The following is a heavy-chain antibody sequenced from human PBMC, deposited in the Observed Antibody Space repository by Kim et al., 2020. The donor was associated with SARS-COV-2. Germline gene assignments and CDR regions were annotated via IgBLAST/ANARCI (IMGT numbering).Heavy chain of an antibody. CDR1: GDSVSSNSAA. D-gene: IGHD3-3*01. CDR3: ARVSGYYDFWSGYLPNDAFDI. CDR2: TYYRSKWYN. J-gene: IGHJ3*02. Sequence: SQTLSLTCAISGDSVSSNSAAWNWIRQSPSRGLEWLGRTYYRSKWYNDYAVSVKSRITINPDTSKNQFSLQLNSVTPEDTAVYYCARVSGYYDFWSGYLPNDAFDIWGQGTMVTVSS. V-gene: IGHV6-1*01.